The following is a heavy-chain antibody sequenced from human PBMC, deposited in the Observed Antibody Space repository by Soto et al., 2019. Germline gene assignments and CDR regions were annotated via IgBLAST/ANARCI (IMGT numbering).Heavy chain of an antibody. Sequence: XSVKGSCKASGYTFTSYYMHWVRQAPGQGLEWMGIINPSGGSTSYAQKFQGRVTMTRDTSTSTVYMELSSLRSEDTAVYYCARDRGRDGYNHAFDIWGQGPMVTVSS. CDR1: GYTFTSYY. J-gene: IGHJ3*02. D-gene: IGHD5-12*01. CDR3: ARDRGRDGYNHAFDI. V-gene: IGHV1-46*01. CDR2: INPSGGST.